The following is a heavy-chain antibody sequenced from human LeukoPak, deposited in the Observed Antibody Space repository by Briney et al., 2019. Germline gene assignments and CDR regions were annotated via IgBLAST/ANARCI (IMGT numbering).Heavy chain of an antibody. CDR1: GYTFTSYD. J-gene: IGHJ6*02. V-gene: IGHV1-8*01. Sequence: ASVKVSCKASGYTFTSYDINWVRQATGQGLEWMGWMNPNSGNTGYAQKFQGRVTMTRNTSISTAYMELSRLRSEDTAVYYCARPTVRYSYGYLSYYYYGMDVWGQGTTVTVSS. CDR2: MNPNSGNT. CDR3: ARPTVRYSYGYLSYYYYGMDV. D-gene: IGHD5-18*01.